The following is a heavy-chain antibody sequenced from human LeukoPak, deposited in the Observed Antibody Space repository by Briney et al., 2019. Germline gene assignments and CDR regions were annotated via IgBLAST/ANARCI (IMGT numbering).Heavy chain of an antibody. Sequence: GGSLRLSCAASGFTFSGFAMSWIRQAPGKGLEWVSSISRSGESTFYADSVRGRFTISRDNSKNTLYLQMNSLRAEDTAVYYCAKRGAEVGATVAPGDYWGQGTLVTVSS. J-gene: IGHJ4*02. CDR2: ISRSGEST. D-gene: IGHD1-26*01. CDR1: GFTFSGFA. V-gene: IGHV3-23*01. CDR3: AKRGAEVGATVAPGDY.